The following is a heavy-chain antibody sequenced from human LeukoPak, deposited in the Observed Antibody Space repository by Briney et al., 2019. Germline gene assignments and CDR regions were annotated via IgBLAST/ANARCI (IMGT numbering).Heavy chain of an antibody. D-gene: IGHD5-24*01. CDR2: IYNSATT. V-gene: IGHV4-59*11. Sequence: SETLSLTCAVSGDSIRSHYCAWIRQPSGKGLEWIGHIYNSATTDYNPSFKSRVTISLDTSKKQFSLRMTSVTALDSAVYYCARGGEGYNDDAFEVWGLGTAVTVSS. J-gene: IGHJ3*01. CDR1: GDSIRSHY. CDR3: ARGGEGYNDDAFEV.